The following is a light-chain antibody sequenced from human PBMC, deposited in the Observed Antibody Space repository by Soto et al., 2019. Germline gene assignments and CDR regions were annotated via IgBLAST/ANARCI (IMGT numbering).Light chain of an antibody. J-gene: IGKJ5*01. V-gene: IGKV1-13*02. CDR2: DAS. Sequence: AIQLTQSPSSLSASVGDRVTITCRASQGISSALAWYQQKPGKAPKLLIYDASSLESGVPSRFSGSGSGTDFTLTISSLQPEDFATYYCQQFNSYPITFGQGPRLEIK. CDR1: QGISSA. CDR3: QQFNSYPIT.